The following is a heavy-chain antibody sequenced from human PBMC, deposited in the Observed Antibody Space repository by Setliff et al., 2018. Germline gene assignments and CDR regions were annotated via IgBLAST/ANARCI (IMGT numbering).Heavy chain of an antibody. CDR2: INNYSFKT. CDR3: ARDISVTMVREGGMDV. CDR1: GYTFNNYG. Sequence: GASVKVSCKASGYTFNNYGITWVRQAPGQGLEWMGWINNYSFKTTYPQKFLDRVTVTTDTSATTAYMELNNLRAEDTAVYYCARDISVTMVREGGMDVWGKGTTVTVS. V-gene: IGHV1-18*01. D-gene: IGHD3-10*01. J-gene: IGHJ6*03.